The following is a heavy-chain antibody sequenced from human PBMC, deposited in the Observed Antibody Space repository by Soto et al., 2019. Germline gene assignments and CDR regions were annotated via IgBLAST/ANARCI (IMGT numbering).Heavy chain of an antibody. V-gene: IGHV1-3*01. CDR3: ASTGRYDFWSGSPAAAFDI. CDR1: GYTFSSYA. CDR2: INAGNGNT. J-gene: IGHJ3*02. Sequence: ASVKVSCKASGYTFSSYAMHWVRQAPGQRLEWMGWINAGNGNTKYSQKFQGRVTITRDTSASTAYMELSSLRSEDTAVYYCASTGRYDFWSGSPAAAFDIWGQGTMGTVS. D-gene: IGHD3-3*01.